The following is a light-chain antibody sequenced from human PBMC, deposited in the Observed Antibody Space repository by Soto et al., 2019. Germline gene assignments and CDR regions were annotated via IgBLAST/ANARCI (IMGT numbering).Light chain of an antibody. J-gene: IGKJ1*01. V-gene: IGKV3-20*01. CDR2: GAS. Sequence: EIVLTQSPGTLSLSPGDGATLSCRASQSVSSGYLAWYQQKPGQAPGLLIYGASRRATGIPDRFSGSGSGTDFTLSISRLEPEDFAVYWCQHYGNSPTFGQGTKVDIK. CDR3: QHYGNSPT. CDR1: QSVSSGY.